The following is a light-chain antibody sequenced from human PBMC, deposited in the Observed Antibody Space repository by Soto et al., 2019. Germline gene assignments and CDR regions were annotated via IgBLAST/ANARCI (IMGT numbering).Light chain of an antibody. V-gene: IGKV2-30*02. CDR3: KQGKHWPIT. Sequence: VVIAQSPLSLPITLRQPPSTSSSPNQSLVHSGGITHFAWFQQRPGQAPRRLIYRVSNRDSGVPARFSGSGSGTDFALKISRVESEDFGVYYCKQGKHWPITFGQGTRLEIK. J-gene: IGKJ5*01. CDR2: RVS. CDR1: QSLVHSGGITH.